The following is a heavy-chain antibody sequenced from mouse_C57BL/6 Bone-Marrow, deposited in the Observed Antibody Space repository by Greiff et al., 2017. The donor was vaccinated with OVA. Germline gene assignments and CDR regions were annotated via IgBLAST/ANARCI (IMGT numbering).Heavy chain of an antibody. V-gene: IGHV1-50*01. CDR3: ARLDGYFYFDY. J-gene: IGHJ2*01. D-gene: IGHD2-3*01. Sequence: QVQLKQPGAELVKPGASVKLSCKASGYTFTSYWMQWVKQRPGQGLEWIGEIDPSDSYTNYNQKFKGKATLTVDTSSSTAYMQLSSLTSEDSAVYYCARLDGYFYFDYWGQGTTLTVSS. CDR1: GYTFTSYW. CDR2: IDPSDSYT.